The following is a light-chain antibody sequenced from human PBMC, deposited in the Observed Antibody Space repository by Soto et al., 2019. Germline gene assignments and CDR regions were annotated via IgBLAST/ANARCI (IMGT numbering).Light chain of an antibody. CDR2: EDN. CDR1: SGSIASNY. CDR3: QSYDSSNQAV. Sequence: NFMLTQPHSVSESPGKTVTISCTRSSGSIASNYVQWYQQRPGSAPTTVIYEDNQRPSGVPDRFSGSIDSSSNSASLTISGLKTEDEADDYCQSYDSSNQAVFGGGTQLTVL. J-gene: IGLJ7*01. V-gene: IGLV6-57*04.